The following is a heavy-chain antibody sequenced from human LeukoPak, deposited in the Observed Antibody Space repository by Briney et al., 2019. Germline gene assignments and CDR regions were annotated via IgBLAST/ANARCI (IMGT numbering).Heavy chain of an antibody. CDR3: ARSTGSYWGGNWFDP. CDR1: GGSISSYY. Sequence: PSETLSLTCTVSGGSISSYYWSWIRQPPGKGLEWIGYIYYSGSTNYNPSLKSRVTISVDTSKNQFSLKLSSVTAADTAVYYCARSTGSYWGGNWFDPLGQGTLVTVSS. J-gene: IGHJ5*02. V-gene: IGHV4-59*01. D-gene: IGHD1-26*01. CDR2: IYYSGST.